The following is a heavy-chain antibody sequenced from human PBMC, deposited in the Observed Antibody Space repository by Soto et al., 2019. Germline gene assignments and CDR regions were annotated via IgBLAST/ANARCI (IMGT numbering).Heavy chain of an antibody. V-gene: IGHV4-31*03. CDR3: ARVGRDGYNRGYLDE. CDR1: GGSISSSGYN. D-gene: IGHD5-12*01. J-gene: IGHJ4*02. Sequence: QVQLQESGPGLVKPSQTLSLTCTVSGGSISSSGYNWSWIRQHPGKGLEWNGHNYYSGNTFYNPSLRNRVTISVATSNNQFSLNLSSVTAADTAVYYWARVGRDGYNRGYLDEWGQGTLVTVSS. CDR2: NYYSGNT.